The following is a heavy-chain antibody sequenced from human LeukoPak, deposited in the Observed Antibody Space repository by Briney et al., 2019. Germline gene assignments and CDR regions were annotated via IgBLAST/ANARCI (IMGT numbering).Heavy chain of an antibody. CDR3: ARRGDGYGHFDF. J-gene: IGHJ4*02. D-gene: IGHD5-24*01. Sequence: PSETLSLTCSVSGGSVSSSNWWSWVRQPPGKGLEWIGAIYHSGTTTYNPSLKSRVTISVDKSKNQFSLKLSSVTAADTAVYYCARRGDGYGHFDFWGQGTLVTVSS. CDR2: IYHSGTT. CDR1: GGSVSSSNW. V-gene: IGHV4-4*02.